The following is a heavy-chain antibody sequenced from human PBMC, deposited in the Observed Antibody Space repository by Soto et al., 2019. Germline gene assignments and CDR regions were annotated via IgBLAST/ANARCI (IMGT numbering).Heavy chain of an antibody. Sequence: GESLKISCKGSGYRFTSYWIGWVRQMPGKGLEWMAIIYPGDSDTRYSPSFQGQVTVSADKSISTAYLQWSSLKASDTAMYYCARLLYGDGYPDSVLDYWGQGTLVTVSS. J-gene: IGHJ4*02. D-gene: IGHD5-12*01. CDR2: IYPGDSDT. CDR1: GYRFTSYW. V-gene: IGHV5-51*01. CDR3: ARLLYGDGYPDSVLDY.